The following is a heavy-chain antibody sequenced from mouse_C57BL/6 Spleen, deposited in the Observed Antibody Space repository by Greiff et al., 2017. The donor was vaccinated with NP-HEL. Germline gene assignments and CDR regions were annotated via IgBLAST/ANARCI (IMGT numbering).Heavy chain of an antibody. V-gene: IGHV5-4*03. CDR3: ARGDYGSSYWYFDV. CDR2: ISDGGSYT. Sequence: EVKLMESGGGLVKPGGSLKLSCAASGFTFSSYAMSWVRQTPEKRLEWVATISDGGSYTYYPDNVKGRFTISRDNAKNNLYLQMSHLKSEDTAMYYCARGDYGSSYWYFDVWGTGTTVTVS. D-gene: IGHD1-1*01. CDR1: GFTFSSYA. J-gene: IGHJ1*03.